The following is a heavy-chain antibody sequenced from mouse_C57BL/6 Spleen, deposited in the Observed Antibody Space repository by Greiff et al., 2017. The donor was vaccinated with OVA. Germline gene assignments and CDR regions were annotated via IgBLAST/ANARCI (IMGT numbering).Heavy chain of an antibody. CDR3: ARSPYGNYDY. V-gene: IGHV1-82*01. CDR1: GYAFSSSW. CDR2: LYPGDGDT. D-gene: IGHD2-1*01. J-gene: IGHJ2*01. Sequence: QVQLKQSGPELVKPGASVKISCKASGYAFSSSWMNWVKQRPGKGLEWIGRLYPGDGDTNYNGKFKGKATLTADKSSSTAYMQLSSLTSEDSAVYFCARSPYGNYDYWGQGTTLTVSS.